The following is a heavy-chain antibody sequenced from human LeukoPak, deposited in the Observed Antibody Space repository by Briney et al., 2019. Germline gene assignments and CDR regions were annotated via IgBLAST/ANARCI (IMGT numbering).Heavy chain of an antibody. V-gene: IGHV4-34*01. Sequence: PSETLSLTCAVYGGSFSGYYWSWIRQPPGKGLEWIGEINHSGSTNYNPSLKSRVTISVDTSKNQFSLKLSSVTAADTAVYYCATRYYGSGSWGIYGMDVWGKGTTVTASS. D-gene: IGHD3-10*01. J-gene: IGHJ6*04. CDR1: GGSFSGYY. CDR2: INHSGST. CDR3: ATRYYGSGSWGIYGMDV.